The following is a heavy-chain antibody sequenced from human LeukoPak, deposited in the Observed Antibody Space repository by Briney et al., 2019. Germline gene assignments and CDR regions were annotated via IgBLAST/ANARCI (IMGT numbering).Heavy chain of an antibody. V-gene: IGHV4-30-4*01. D-gene: IGHD3-22*01. CDR3: ARGRRYYDSSGRYFDF. CDR2: IYYSGST. Sequence: SETLSLTCTVSGGSISSGDYYWSWIRQPPGKGLEWIGYIYYSGSTYYNPSLKSRVTISVDKSRNRFSLRLSSVTAADTAVYFCARGRRYYDSSGRYFDFWGQGSLVTVSS. J-gene: IGHJ4*02. CDR1: GGSISSGDYY.